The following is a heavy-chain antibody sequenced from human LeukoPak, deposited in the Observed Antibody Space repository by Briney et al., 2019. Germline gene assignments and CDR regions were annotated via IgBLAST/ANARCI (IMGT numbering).Heavy chain of an antibody. CDR1: GFTFDDYA. CDR3: AKEGGSGGSGSYFFH. V-gene: IGHV3-9*01. J-gene: IGHJ4*02. Sequence: PGRSLRLSCAASGFTFDDYAMHWVRQAPGKGLEWVSGISWNSSGIGYADSVKGRFTISRDNAKNSLYLQMNSLRAEDTALYYCAKEGGSGGSGSYFFHWGQGTLVTVSS. D-gene: IGHD3-10*01. CDR2: ISWNSSGI.